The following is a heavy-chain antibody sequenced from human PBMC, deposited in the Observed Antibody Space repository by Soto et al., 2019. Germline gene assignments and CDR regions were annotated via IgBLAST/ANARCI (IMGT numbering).Heavy chain of an antibody. J-gene: IGHJ5*02. V-gene: IGHV4-34*01. CDR2: INHSGST. Sequence: QVQLQQWGAGLLKPSETLSLTCAVYGGSFSGYYWSWIRQPPGKGLEWIGEINHSGSTNYNPSLTSRVTISVDTSKNQFSLKLSSVTAADTAVYYCARDPRIPGWFDPWGQGTLVTVSS. D-gene: IGHD3-10*01. CDR1: GGSFSGYY. CDR3: ARDPRIPGWFDP.